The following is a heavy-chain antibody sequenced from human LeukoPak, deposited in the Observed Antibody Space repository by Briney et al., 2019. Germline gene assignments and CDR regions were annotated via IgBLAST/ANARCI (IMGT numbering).Heavy chain of an antibody. Sequence: SETLSLTCTVSGGSISTDYWSWIRQPPGKGLEYIAFIHYSGHTNYNPSLKGRVTISIDTSKNQLSLKLSSVTAADTAVYYCARLGKEVTYRAYYLDYWGQGTLVTVSS. CDR1: GGSISTDY. CDR3: ARLGKEVTYRAYYLDY. CDR2: IHYSGHT. J-gene: IGHJ4*02. V-gene: IGHV4-59*08. D-gene: IGHD1-26*01.